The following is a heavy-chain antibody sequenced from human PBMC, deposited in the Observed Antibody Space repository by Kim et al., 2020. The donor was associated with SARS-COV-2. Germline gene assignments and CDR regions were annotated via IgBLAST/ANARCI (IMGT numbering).Heavy chain of an antibody. V-gene: IGHV1-46*01. CDR2: INPSGGST. CDR3: ASQGSGYPARWTNAFDI. J-gene: IGHJ3*02. Sequence: ASVKVSCKASGYTFTSYYMHWVRQAPGQGLEWMGIINPSGGSTSYAQKFQGRVTMTRDTSTSTVYMELSSLRSEDTAVYYCASQGSGYPARWTNAFDIWGQGTMVTVSS. D-gene: IGHD5-12*01. CDR1: GYTFTSYY.